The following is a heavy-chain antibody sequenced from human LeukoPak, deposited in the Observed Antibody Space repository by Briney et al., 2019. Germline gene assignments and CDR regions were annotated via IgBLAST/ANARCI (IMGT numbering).Heavy chain of an antibody. V-gene: IGHV3-30*18. CDR2: ISYDGSNK. D-gene: IGHD6-19*01. CDR1: GFTFSSYG. J-gene: IGHJ6*02. Sequence: PGGSLRLSCAASGFTFSSYGMHWVRQAPGKGLEWVAVISYDGSNKYYADSVKGRFTISRDNSKNTLYLQMNSLRAGDTAVYYCAKEGGSSGWYYYYYAMDVWGQGTTVTVSS. CDR3: AKEGGSSGWYYYYYAMDV.